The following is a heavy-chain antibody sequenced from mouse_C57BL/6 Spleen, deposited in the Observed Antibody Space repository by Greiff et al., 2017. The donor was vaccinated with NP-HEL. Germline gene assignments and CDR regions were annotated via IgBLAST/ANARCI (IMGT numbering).Heavy chain of an antibody. J-gene: IGHJ3*01. CDR2: FTMYSDAT. CDR3: AGDYYGSGGFAY. CDR1: YFAFMASA. D-gene: IGHD1-1*01. V-gene: IGHV1-49*01. Sequence: LQQSGAELVRPGSSVKLSCKDSYFAFMASAMHWVKQRPGHGLEWIGSFTMYSDATEYSENFKGKATLTANTSSRTAYMDIRSLTSEESAVYYCAGDYYGSGGFAYWGQGTLVTVSA.